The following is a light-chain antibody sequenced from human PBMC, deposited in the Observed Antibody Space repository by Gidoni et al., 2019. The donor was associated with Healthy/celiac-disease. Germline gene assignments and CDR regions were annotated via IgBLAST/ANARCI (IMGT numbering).Light chain of an antibody. CDR2: KDS. J-gene: IGLJ3*02. Sequence: SYELTQPPSVSVSPGQTARITCSGDALPKQYAYWYQQKPGQAPVLVIYKDSGRPSGIPERFSGSSSETTVTLTISGVQAEDEADYYCQSADSSGTHQVFGGGTKLTVL. CDR1: ALPKQY. V-gene: IGLV3-25*02. CDR3: QSADSSGTHQV.